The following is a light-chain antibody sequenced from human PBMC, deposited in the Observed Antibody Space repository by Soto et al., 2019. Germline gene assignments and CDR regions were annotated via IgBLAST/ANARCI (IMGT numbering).Light chain of an antibody. V-gene: IGKV1-16*02. CDR3: QQYKDYPLT. CDR1: QDIINR. CDR2: AAS. J-gene: IGKJ4*01. Sequence: DIQMTQSPSSLSASVGDRITITCRASQDIINRLVWFQQKPGKAPKSLIYAASNLQSGVPSKFSGSGSGTDFTLTINSLQPEDFATYYCQQYKDYPLTFGGGTRVEIK.